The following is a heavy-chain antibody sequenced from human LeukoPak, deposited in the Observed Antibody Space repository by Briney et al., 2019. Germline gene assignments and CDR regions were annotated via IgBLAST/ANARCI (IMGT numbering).Heavy chain of an antibody. D-gene: IGHD2-15*01. CDR2: INHSGST. V-gene: IGHV4-34*01. J-gene: IGHJ3*02. Sequence: SETLSLTCAVYGGSFSGYYWSWIRQPPGKGLEWIGEINHSGSTNYNPSLKSRVTISVDTSKNRFSLKLSSVTAADTAVYYCARLPAGIVVVVAAVGAFDIWGQGTMVTVSS. CDR1: GGSFSGYY. CDR3: ARLPAGIVVVVAAVGAFDI.